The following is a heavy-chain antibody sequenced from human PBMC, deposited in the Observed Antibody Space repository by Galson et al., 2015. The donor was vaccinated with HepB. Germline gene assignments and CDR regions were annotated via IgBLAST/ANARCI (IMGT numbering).Heavy chain of an antibody. CDR1: GFTFSGSA. D-gene: IGHD6-13*01. V-gene: IGHV3-73*01. J-gene: IGHJ4*02. Sequence: SLRLSCAASGFTFSGSAMHWVRQAPGRGLEWVGRIGSEANSYSTAYAASVKGRFTISRDDSKNTAYMQMNSLKTEDTAVYYCTRLGDLSGYSSLWGQGTLVTVSS. CDR2: IGSEANSYST. CDR3: TRLGDLSGYSSL.